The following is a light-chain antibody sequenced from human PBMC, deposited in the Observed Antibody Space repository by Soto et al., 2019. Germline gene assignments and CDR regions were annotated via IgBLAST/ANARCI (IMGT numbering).Light chain of an antibody. CDR3: QQYGSSPRT. J-gene: IGKJ1*01. V-gene: IGKV3-20*01. Sequence: IELTDSTGTRSLSPGNRATLSCRASQSVSSSYLAWYQQKPGQAPRLLIYGASSRATGIPDRFSGSGSGTDFTLTISRLEPEDFAVYYCQQYGSSPRTFAQGTKV. CDR1: QSVSSSY. CDR2: GAS.